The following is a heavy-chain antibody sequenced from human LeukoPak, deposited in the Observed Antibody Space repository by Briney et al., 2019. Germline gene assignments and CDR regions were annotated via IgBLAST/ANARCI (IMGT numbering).Heavy chain of an antibody. CDR1: GYSISSGYY. J-gene: IGHJ6*03. CDR3: VRTQTDYYMDV. V-gene: IGHV4-38-2*02. D-gene: IGHD1-14*01. CDR2: IYHSGTT. Sequence: PSETLSLTCTVSGYSISSGYYWCWIRQPPGKVLEWNGSIYHSGTTYYNPSLKSRVTISVDTSKNQFSLQLSSLTAATTAVYYCVRTQTDYYMDVWGKGTTVSVSS.